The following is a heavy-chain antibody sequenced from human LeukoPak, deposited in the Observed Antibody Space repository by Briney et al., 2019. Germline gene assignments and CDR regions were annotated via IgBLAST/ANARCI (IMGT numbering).Heavy chain of an antibody. J-gene: IGHJ4*02. D-gene: IGHD2-2*02. CDR1: GFTFSSYS. CDR3: ARDLPLYSYFDY. Sequence: PGGSLRLSCAASGFTFSSYSMNWVRQAPGKGLEWVSSISSSSSYIYYADSVKGRFTISRDNAKNSLYLQMNSLRAEDTAVYYCARDLPLYSYFDYWGQGTLVTVSS. CDR2: ISSSSSYI. V-gene: IGHV3-21*01.